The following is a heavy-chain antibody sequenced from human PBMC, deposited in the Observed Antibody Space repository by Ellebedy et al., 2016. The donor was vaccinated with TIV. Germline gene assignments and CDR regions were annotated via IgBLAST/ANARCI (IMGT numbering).Heavy chain of an antibody. J-gene: IGHJ4*02. CDR1: GGTFSNSP. Sequence: ASVKVSCKASGGTFSNSPISWVRQAPGQGLEWMGWISPYTGDTNFARKVQGRLTMTTDTSTSTVYMELRSLRSDDTAVYYCTRDMVQGMVAKYLWFDYWGQGSQVTVSS. CDR3: TRDMVQGMVAKYLWFDY. D-gene: IGHD5-12*01. V-gene: IGHV1-18*01. CDR2: ISPYTGDT.